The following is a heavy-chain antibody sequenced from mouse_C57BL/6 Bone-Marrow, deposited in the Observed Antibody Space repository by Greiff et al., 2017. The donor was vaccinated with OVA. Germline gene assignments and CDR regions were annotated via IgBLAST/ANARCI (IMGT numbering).Heavy chain of an antibody. D-gene: IGHD1-1*01. CDR3: ARVTTVVARYFDV. Sequence: EVQLVESGPGLVKPSQSLSLTCSVTGYSITSGYYWNWIRQFPGNKLEWMGYISYDGSNNYNPSLKNRISITRDTSKNKFFLKLNSVTTEDTATYYCARVTTVVARYFDVWGTGTTVTVSS. CDR1: GYSITSGYY. V-gene: IGHV3-6*01. J-gene: IGHJ1*03. CDR2: ISYDGSN.